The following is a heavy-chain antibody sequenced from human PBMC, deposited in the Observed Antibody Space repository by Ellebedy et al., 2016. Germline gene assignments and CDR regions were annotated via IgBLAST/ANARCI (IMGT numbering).Heavy chain of an antibody. Sequence: GSLRLSXAVSGGSFSGYYWSWIRQPPGKGLEWIGEINHSGSTNYNPSLKSRVTISVDTSKNQFSLKLSSVTAADTAVYYCARGGGYDSIDYWGQGTLVTVSS. J-gene: IGHJ4*02. CDR2: INHSGST. CDR1: GGSFSGYY. D-gene: IGHD3-22*01. CDR3: ARGGGYDSIDY. V-gene: IGHV4-34*01.